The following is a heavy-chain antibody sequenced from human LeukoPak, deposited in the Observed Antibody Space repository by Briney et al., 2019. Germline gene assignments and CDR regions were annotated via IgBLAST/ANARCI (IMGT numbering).Heavy chain of an antibody. D-gene: IGHD1-26*01. CDR1: GFTFGTHD. CDR2: IRYDGSHE. CDR3: AKPSGSGVDY. J-gene: IGHJ4*01. Sequence: GGSLRLSCGASGFTFGTHDMHWVRQAPGKGLEWVAFIRYDGSHEYYADSVKGRFTISRDNSKNTLYLQMNSVRSEDTALYYCAKPSGSGVDYWGQGTRVTVSS. V-gene: IGHV3-30*02.